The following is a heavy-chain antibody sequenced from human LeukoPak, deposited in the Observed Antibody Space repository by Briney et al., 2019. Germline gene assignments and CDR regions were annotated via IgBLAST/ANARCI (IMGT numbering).Heavy chain of an antibody. CDR1: GFTFNNYG. J-gene: IGHJ4*02. V-gene: IGHV3-33*01. Sequence: GRSLRLSCAASGFTFNNYGMHWVRQAPGKGLEWVAVIWYDGTNTYYADSVKGRFTISRDNSKNTLYLQMNSLRAEDTAVYYCARKPLSYSDYEVDYWGQGTLVTASS. CDR3: ARKPLSYSDYEVDY. D-gene: IGHD4-11*01. CDR2: IWYDGTNT.